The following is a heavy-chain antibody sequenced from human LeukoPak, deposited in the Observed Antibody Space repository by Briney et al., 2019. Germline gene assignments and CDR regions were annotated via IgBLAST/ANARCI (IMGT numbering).Heavy chain of an antibody. V-gene: IGHV3-21*01. D-gene: IGHD3-3*01. CDR2: ISSGSGHI. CDR1: GFNFSSYA. CDR3: APDTIFGAY. J-gene: IGHJ4*02. Sequence: GGSLRLSCAASGFNFSSYAMHWVRQAPGKGLEWVSSISSGSGHIYYADSVKGRFTISRDNAKNSLYLQMNSLRAEDTAVYYCAPDTIFGAYWGQGTLVTVSS.